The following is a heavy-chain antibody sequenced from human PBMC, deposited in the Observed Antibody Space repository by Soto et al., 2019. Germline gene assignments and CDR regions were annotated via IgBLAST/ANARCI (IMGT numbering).Heavy chain of an antibody. Sequence: EVQLVESGGDLVQPGGSLRLSCAASGFTFSSYDMHWVRQAAGKGLEWVSAIGTAGDPYYTDSAKGRFTISRENAQNSLFLQINILRDGDTAVYYCARGSFGAGSFRAYRDVWGRGTTVTVSS. CDR3: ARGSFGAGSFRAYRDV. V-gene: IGHV3-13*05. D-gene: IGHD3-10*01. CDR1: GFTFSSYD. CDR2: IGTAGDP. J-gene: IGHJ6*03.